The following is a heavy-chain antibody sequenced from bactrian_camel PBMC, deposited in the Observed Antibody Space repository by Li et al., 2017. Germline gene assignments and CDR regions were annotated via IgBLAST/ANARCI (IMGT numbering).Heavy chain of an antibody. Sequence: VQLVESGGRLLQPGGSLRLSCSASGFVFNTYPMNWVRQTPGKGLEWLSNINKDGGATLYADSVKGRFTISRDNAKNTLYLQMNNLKTEDAAVYYCGQDPGGYGYYGAPGGFGYWGQGTQVTVS. CDR1: GFVFNTYP. CDR3: GQDPGGYGYYGAPGGFGY. CDR2: INKDGGAT. V-gene: IGHV3S35*01. J-gene: IGHJ6*01. D-gene: IGHD5*01.